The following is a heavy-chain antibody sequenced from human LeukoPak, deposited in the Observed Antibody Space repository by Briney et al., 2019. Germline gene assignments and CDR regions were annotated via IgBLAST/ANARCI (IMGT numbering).Heavy chain of an antibody. D-gene: IGHD3-9*01. CDR2: ISGSGDST. Sequence: GGSLRLSCAASGFTFSSYAMSWVRQAPGKGLEWVSAISGSGDSTYYADSVKGRFTISKDNSKNTLYLQMNSLRAEDTAVYYCAKVAGYDILTGYSDYWGQGTLVTVSS. J-gene: IGHJ4*02. CDR3: AKVAGYDILTGYSDY. CDR1: GFTFSSYA. V-gene: IGHV3-23*01.